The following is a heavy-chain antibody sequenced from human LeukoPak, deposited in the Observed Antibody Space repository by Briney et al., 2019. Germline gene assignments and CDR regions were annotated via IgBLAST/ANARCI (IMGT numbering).Heavy chain of an antibody. CDR2: INWNGGRT. Sequence: GGSLRLSCAASGFTFDDFGMSWVRQAPGKGLEWVSSINWNGGRTGYADSVKGRFIISRDNAKNSLYLQTNSLRAEDTALYYCARESTVTTFWFDPWGQGTLVTVSS. D-gene: IGHD4-17*01. J-gene: IGHJ5*02. CDR3: ARESTVTTFWFDP. V-gene: IGHV3-20*04. CDR1: GFTFDDFG.